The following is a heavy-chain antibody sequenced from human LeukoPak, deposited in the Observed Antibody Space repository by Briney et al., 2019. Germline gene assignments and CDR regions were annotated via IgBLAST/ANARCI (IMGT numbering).Heavy chain of an antibody. J-gene: IGHJ4*02. CDR3: ARAFGESSRGYYRDY. V-gene: IGHV4-59*01. CDR1: GDSISSYY. CDR2: IYYSGST. D-gene: IGHD3-22*01. Sequence: SETLSLTCSVSGDSISSYYWIWIRQPPGKGLEWIGYIYYSGSTNYNPSLKSRVTIPVDTSKNQFSLKMNSVTAADTAVYYCARAFGESSRGYYRDYWGQGTLVTVSS.